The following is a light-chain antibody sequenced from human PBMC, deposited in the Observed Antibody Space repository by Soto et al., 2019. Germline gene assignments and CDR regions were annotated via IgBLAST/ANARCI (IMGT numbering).Light chain of an antibody. CDR2: SNH. CDR1: SSNIGSNT. Sequence: QSVLTQPPSASGTPGQRVTISCSGSSSNIGSNTVKWYQQLPGTAPKLLIYSNHRRPSGVPDRFSGSKSGTSASLAISGLQSEDEADYYCAAWDDSLNVVVFGGGTQLTVL. CDR3: AAWDDSLNVVV. V-gene: IGLV1-44*01. J-gene: IGLJ2*01.